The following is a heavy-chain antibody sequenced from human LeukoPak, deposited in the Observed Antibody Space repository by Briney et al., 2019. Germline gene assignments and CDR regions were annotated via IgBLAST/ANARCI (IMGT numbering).Heavy chain of an antibody. D-gene: IGHD2-8*01. CDR1: GGSFSSGSYY. J-gene: IGHJ4*02. CDR3: ARRRRGVTNGFDY. CDR2: IQSSGST. Sequence: SQTLSLTCTVSGGSFSSGSYYWSWIRQPAGKGLEWIGRIQSSGSTNYSPSLKSRVTISIDTSKNQFSLRLSSVTAADTAVYYCARRRRGVTNGFDYWGQGTLVTVSS. V-gene: IGHV4-61*02.